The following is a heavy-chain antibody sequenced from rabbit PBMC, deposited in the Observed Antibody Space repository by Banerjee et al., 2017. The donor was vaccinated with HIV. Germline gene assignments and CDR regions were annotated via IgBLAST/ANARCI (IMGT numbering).Heavy chain of an antibody. J-gene: IGHJ4*01. CDR1: GFSLSNNYV. Sequence: QSLQESGGGLFQPGGSLALTCKASGFSLSNNYVMCWVRQAPGKGLEWIGCINAGSSGSTYYARWAKGRFTISRTSSTTVALQMTSLTAADTATYFCARDLAGVIGWNFDLWGPGTLVTVS. CDR2: INAGSSGST. V-gene: IGHV1S40*01. D-gene: IGHD4-1*01. CDR3: ARDLAGVIGWNFDL.